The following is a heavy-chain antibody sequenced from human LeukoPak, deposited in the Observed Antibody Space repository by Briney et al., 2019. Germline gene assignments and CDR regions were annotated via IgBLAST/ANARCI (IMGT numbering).Heavy chain of an antibody. CDR3: AKDIFRSRHLFDY. J-gene: IGHJ4*02. Sequence: ASGSLRLSCAASGFTFFSYAMTWVRQAPGKGLEWVSTISGSRGSTYYAHSVKARFTISRDNSKNTLYLQMNSLRVADTAVYYCAKDIFRSRHLFDYWGQGTLVAVSS. D-gene: IGHD2-21*01. V-gene: IGHV3-23*01. CDR1: GFTFFSYA. CDR2: ISGSRGST.